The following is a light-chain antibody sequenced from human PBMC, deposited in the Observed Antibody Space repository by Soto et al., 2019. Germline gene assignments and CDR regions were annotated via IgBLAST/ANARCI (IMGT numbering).Light chain of an antibody. CDR2: GAS. Sequence: EIVLTQSPGTLSLSPGERATLSCRASQSVSSSYLAWYQQKPGQAPRLLIYGASSRATCFPDRFSGGGSGTDFTLTHSRLEPEDFAVYYCQQYGSSPLTFGGGTKVEIK. J-gene: IGKJ4*01. CDR1: QSVSSSY. V-gene: IGKV3-20*01. CDR3: QQYGSSPLT.